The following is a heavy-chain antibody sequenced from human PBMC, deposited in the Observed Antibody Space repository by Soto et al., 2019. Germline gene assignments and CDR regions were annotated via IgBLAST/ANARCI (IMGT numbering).Heavy chain of an antibody. CDR2: IYYSGIT. CDR1: GGSISSYY. D-gene: IGHD3-10*01. J-gene: IGHJ5*02. CDR3: ARAMGYYASGSYFDP. V-gene: IGHV4-59*01. Sequence: SETLSLTCTVSGGSISSYYWSWIRQPPGKGLEWIGYIYYSGITDYNPSLKSRVTISVDTSKNQFSLKLTSVTAADTAVYYCARAMGYYASGSYFDPWGQGIFVTVSS.